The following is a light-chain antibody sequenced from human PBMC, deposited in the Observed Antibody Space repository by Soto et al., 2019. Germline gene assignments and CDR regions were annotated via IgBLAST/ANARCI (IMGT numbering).Light chain of an antibody. Sequence: PGKIENFSCRASQGVSRKLAWYHHKPRQAPRLLISGASTGATGIPARFSGSGSGSEFTLTICGLQFEDCAIYCCQQYQTWPITFGGGTRGDIK. CDR1: QGVSRK. J-gene: IGKJ4*01. CDR2: GAS. V-gene: IGKV3-15*01. CDR3: QQYQTWPIT.